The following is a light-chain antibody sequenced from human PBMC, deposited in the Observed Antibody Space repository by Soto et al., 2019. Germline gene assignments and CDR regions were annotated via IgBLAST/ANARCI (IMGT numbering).Light chain of an antibody. J-gene: IGKJ1*01. Sequence: DIQMTQSPSTLSASVGDRVTIACRASQSISSWLAWYQQKPGKAPKLLIYDASGLESGVPSRFSGSGSAKEFTLTISSLQPDDFATYYCKQYNNYWKFGQGTKVDIK. CDR1: QSISSW. CDR3: KQYNNYWK. CDR2: DAS. V-gene: IGKV1-5*01.